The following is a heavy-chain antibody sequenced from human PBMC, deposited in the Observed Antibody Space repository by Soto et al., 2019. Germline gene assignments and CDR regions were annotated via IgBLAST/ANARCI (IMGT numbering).Heavy chain of an antibody. J-gene: IGHJ4*02. CDR3: AREERRVPGAAAGTLVDD. CDR2: ISYDGSNK. Sequence: GGSLRLSCAASGFTFSSYAMHWVRQAPGKGLEWVAVISYDGSNKYYADSVKGRFTISRDNSKNTLYLQMNSLRAEDTAVYYCAREERRVPGAAAGTLVDDWGQGT. D-gene: IGHD6-13*01. CDR1: GFTFSSYA. V-gene: IGHV3-30-3*01.